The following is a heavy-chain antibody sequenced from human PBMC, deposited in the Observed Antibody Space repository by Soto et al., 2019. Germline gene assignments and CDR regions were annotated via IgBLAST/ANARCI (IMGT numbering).Heavy chain of an antibody. Sequence: QVQLQESGPGLVKSSQTLSLTCAVSGGSISSGGNYWSWIRQHPGKGLEWIGYIYYMGSTYYNPSLKSRVTISVDPSKNQFSLKLNSVTAADTAVYYCARARMVRGVIYYYGMDVWGQGTTVTVSS. J-gene: IGHJ6*02. CDR3: ARARMVRGVIYYYGMDV. V-gene: IGHV4-31*11. CDR1: GGSISSGGNY. CDR2: IYYMGST. D-gene: IGHD3-10*01.